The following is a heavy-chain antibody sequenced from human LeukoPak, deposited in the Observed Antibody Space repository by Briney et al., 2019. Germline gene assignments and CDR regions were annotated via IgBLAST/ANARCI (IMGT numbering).Heavy chain of an antibody. D-gene: IGHD3-3*01. CDR2: MNPNSGNT. J-gene: IGHJ5*02. CDR3: ARVHSYYDFWSGYFTSSWFDP. Sequence: ASVKVSCKASGYTFTSYDINWVRQATGQGLEWMGWMNPNSGNTGYAQKFQGRVTMTRNTSISTAYMELSSLRSEDTAVYYCARVHSYYDFWSGYFTSSWFDPWGQGTLVTVSS. V-gene: IGHV1-8*01. CDR1: GYTFTSYD.